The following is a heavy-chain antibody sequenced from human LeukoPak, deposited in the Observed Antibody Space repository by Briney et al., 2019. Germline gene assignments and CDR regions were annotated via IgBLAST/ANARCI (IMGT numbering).Heavy chain of an antibody. D-gene: IGHD2-15*01. CDR3: AKAAFPYYMDV. CDR1: GFTVSANY. J-gene: IGHJ6*03. V-gene: IGHV3-66*02. Sequence: GGSLRLSCEASGFTVSANYMNWVRQAPGKGLEWVSIIYSGATTYYADSVKCRFTISRDNSKNTLYLQMNSLRAEDTAVYYCAKAAFPYYMDVWGKGTAVTVSS. CDR2: IYSGATT.